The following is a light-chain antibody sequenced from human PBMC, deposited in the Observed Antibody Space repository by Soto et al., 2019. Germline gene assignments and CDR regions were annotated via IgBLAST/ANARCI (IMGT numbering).Light chain of an antibody. CDR1: SSDVGGFNY. V-gene: IGLV2-14*01. CDR2: EVT. Sequence: QSALTQPASVSGSPGQSITISCTGTSSDVGGFNYISWYQQTPGKAPKLMIYEVTYRPTGISHRFSASKSGNTASLTISGLEAEDEAFYYCSSYRKTTFPHVVFGGGTKLTVL. CDR3: SSYRKTTFPHVV. J-gene: IGLJ2*01.